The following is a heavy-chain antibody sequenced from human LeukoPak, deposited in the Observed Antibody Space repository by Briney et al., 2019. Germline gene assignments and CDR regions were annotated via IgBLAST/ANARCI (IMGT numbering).Heavy chain of an antibody. D-gene: IGHD3-10*01. J-gene: IGHJ4*02. CDR3: ARDNIAGSGSSD. CDR2: TSYDGIHK. CDR1: EFTFSRSA. Sequence: GGSLRLSCTDSEFTFSRSAMHWVRQAPGKGLEWMAVTSYDGIHKYYADSVQGRFTISRDNSKNTLYPQMNSLRVEDTAVYYCARDNIAGSGSSDWGQGTLVTVSS. V-gene: IGHV3-30-3*01.